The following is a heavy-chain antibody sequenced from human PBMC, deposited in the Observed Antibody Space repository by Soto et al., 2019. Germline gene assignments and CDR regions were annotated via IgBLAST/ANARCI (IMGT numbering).Heavy chain of an antibody. Sequence: SETLSLTCAVYGGSFSGYYWSWIRQPPGKGLEWIGEINHSGSTNYNPSLKSRGTISVDTSKNQFSLKLSSVTAADTAVYYCAPEGDDSSGWYPSYFDYWGQGTLVTVSS. D-gene: IGHD6-19*01. CDR3: APEGDDSSGWYPSYFDY. CDR1: GGSFSGYY. V-gene: IGHV4-34*01. CDR2: INHSGST. J-gene: IGHJ4*02.